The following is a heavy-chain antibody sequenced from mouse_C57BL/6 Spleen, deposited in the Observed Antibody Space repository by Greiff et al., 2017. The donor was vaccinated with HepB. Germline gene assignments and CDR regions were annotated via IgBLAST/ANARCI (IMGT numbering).Heavy chain of an antibody. V-gene: IGHV5-6*01. Sequence: EVQGVESGGDLVKPGGSLKLSCAASGFTFSSYGMSWVRQTPDKRLEWVATISSGGSYTYYPDSVKGRFTISRDNAKNTLYLQMSSLKSEDTAMYYGARSYDGYSGFDDWGQGTTLTVSS. CDR2: ISSGGSYT. J-gene: IGHJ2*01. CDR3: ARSYDGYSGFDD. CDR1: GFTFSSYG. D-gene: IGHD2-3*01.